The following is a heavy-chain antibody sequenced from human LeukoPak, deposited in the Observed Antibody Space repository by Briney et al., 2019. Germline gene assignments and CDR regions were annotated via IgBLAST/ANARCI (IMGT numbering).Heavy chain of an antibody. D-gene: IGHD3-3*01. CDR1: GFNLSSYG. V-gene: IGHV3-33*01. CDR3: ARAITIFGVVKKDGMDV. Sequence: GRSLRLSCAASGFNLSSYGRHWVRQAPGKGLGRVAVIWYDGSNKYYADSVKGRFTISRDNSKNTLYLQMNSLRAEDTAVYYCARAITIFGVVKKDGMDVWGQGTTVSVSS. CDR2: IWYDGSNK. J-gene: IGHJ6*02.